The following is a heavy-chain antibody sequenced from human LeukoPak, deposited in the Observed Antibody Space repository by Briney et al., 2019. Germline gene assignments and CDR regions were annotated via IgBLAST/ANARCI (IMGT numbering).Heavy chain of an antibody. Sequence: SSETLSLTCAVYGGSISSYYWSWIRQPPGKGLEWIGYIYYSGTTNYNPSLKSRVTISVDTSKNQFSLKLSSVTAADTAVYYCARGVYIAAAQYGYWGQGTLVTVSS. J-gene: IGHJ4*02. CDR1: GGSISSYY. CDR3: ARGVYIAAAQYGY. D-gene: IGHD6-13*01. V-gene: IGHV4-59*01. CDR2: IYYSGTT.